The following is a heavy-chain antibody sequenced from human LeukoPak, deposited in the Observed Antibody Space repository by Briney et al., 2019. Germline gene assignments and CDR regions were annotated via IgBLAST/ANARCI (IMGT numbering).Heavy chain of an antibody. D-gene: IGHD3-22*01. CDR3: ARLHYYDSSGYYYVDY. Sequence: SETLSLTCTVSGGSISSYYWSWIRQPPGKGLEWIGYIYYSGSTNYNPSLKSRVTISVDTSKNQFSLKLSSVTAADTAVYYCARLHYYDSSGYYYVDYWGQGTLVTVSS. CDR1: GGSISSYY. CDR2: IYYSGST. J-gene: IGHJ4*02. V-gene: IGHV4-59*01.